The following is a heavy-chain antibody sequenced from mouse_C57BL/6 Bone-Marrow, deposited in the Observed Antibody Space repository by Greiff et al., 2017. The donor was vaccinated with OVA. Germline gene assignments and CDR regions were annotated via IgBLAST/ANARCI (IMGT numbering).Heavy chain of an antibody. J-gene: IGHJ3*01. Sequence: VQLQQPGAELVLPGASVKLSCKASGYTFTSYWMHWVKQRPGQGLEWIGEIDPSDSYTNYIQKFKGKSTLTVDKSSSTAYMQLRSLTSEDSAVYYCAREGRLLPAWFAYWGQGTLVTVSA. CDR1: GYTFTSYW. CDR2: IDPSDSYT. CDR3: AREGRLLPAWFAY. D-gene: IGHD2-3*01. V-gene: IGHV1-69*01.